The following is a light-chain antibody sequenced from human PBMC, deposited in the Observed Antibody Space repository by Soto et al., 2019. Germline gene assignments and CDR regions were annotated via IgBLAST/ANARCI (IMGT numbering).Light chain of an antibody. Sequence: DIQMTQSPPSLSASVGDSVTITCQATQNIRNYLNWYQHKPGRAPKLLIYDGSSLQTGVPSRFSGSGSGTDFTLIITDLQSVDAATYYCQQYDYVPLTFGGGTKVEI. V-gene: IGKV1-33*01. J-gene: IGKJ4*01. CDR2: DGS. CDR1: QNIRNY. CDR3: QQYDYVPLT.